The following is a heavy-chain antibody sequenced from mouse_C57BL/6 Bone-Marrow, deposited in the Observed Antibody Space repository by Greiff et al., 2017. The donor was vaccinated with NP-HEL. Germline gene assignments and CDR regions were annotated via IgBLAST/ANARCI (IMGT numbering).Heavy chain of an antibody. V-gene: IGHV14-4*01. Sequence: VQLKESGAELVRPGASVKLSCTASGFNIKDDYMHWVKQRPEQGLEWIGWIDPENGDTEYASKFQGKATITADTSSNTAYLQLSSLTSEDTAVYYCTKFITTVYFDYWGQGTTLTVSS. J-gene: IGHJ2*01. CDR1: GFNIKDDY. CDR3: TKFITTVYFDY. D-gene: IGHD1-1*01. CDR2: IDPENGDT.